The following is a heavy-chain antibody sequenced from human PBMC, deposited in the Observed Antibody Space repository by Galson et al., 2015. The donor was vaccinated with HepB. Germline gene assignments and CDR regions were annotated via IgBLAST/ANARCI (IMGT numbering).Heavy chain of an antibody. CDR1: SYG. CDR2: ISAYNGNT. D-gene: IGHD3-22*01. CDR3: ARDSPTYYYDSSGYFPYYYYYGMDV. J-gene: IGHJ6*02. V-gene: IGHV1-18*01. Sequence: SYGISWVRQAPGQGLEWMGWISAYNGNTNYAQKLQGRVTMTTDTSTSTAYMELRSLRSDDTAVYYCARDSPTYYYDSSGYFPYYYYYGMDVWGQGTTVTVSS.